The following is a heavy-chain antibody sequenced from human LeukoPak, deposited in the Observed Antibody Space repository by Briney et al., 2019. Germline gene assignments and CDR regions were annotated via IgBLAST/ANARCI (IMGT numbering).Heavy chain of an antibody. CDR1: GFTFSSYG. CDR2: ISYDGSNK. D-gene: IGHD3-16*01. J-gene: IGHJ6*02. Sequence: GGSLRLSCAASGFTFSSYGMHWVRQAPGKGLEWVAVISYDGSNKYYADSVKGRFTISRDNSKNTLYLQMNSLRAEDTAVCYCAKDLTYYYGMDVWGQGTTVTVSS. V-gene: IGHV3-30*18. CDR3: AKDLTYYYGMDV.